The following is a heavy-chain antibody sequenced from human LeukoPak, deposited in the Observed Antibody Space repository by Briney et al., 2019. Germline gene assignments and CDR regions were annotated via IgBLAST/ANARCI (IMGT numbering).Heavy chain of an antibody. D-gene: IGHD1-26*01. V-gene: IGHV1-8*03. CDR3: ARAVGYYFDY. CDR2: MNPNSGNT. CDR1: GYTFTSYD. Sequence: ASVKVSRRASGYTFTSYDINWVRQATGQGLEWMGWMNPNSGNTGYAQKFQGRVTITRNTSISTAYMELSSLRSEDTAVYYCARAVGYYFDYWGQGTLVTVSS. J-gene: IGHJ4*02.